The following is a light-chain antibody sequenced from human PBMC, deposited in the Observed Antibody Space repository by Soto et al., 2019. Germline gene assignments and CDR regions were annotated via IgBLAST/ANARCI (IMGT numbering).Light chain of an antibody. CDR2: GAS. Sequence: IVLTQSPGTLSLSPGESATLSCRASQTVGSRFLAWYQQKPGQTPRLLIYGASNRATGIPDRFSGTWSGTDFTLTISRLEPEDFAVYFCQQFSGSPFAFGQGTKLVNK. CDR1: QTVGSRF. J-gene: IGKJ2*01. CDR3: QQFSGSPFA. V-gene: IGKV3-20*01.